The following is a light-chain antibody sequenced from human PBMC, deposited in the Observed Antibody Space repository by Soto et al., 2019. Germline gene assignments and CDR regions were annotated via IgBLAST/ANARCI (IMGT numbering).Light chain of an antibody. CDR1: QIISSW. Sequence: DIQMTQSPSSVSASVEDRVTITCRASQIISSWLAWYQQKPEKAPKSLIYGASSWQSGIPSRFSGSGSGTDFTLTISSLQPEDFATYYCQQYNSYPITFGQGTRLEIK. CDR2: GAS. CDR3: QQYNSYPIT. V-gene: IGKV1D-16*01. J-gene: IGKJ5*01.